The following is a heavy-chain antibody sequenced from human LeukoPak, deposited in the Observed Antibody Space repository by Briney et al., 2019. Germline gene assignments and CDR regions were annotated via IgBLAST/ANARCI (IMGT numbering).Heavy chain of an antibody. CDR3: AKDGIRYCSGGSCYRIPFDY. D-gene: IGHD2-15*01. Sequence: PSETLTLTCAVYGGSFRGYYWSWLRQPPGKALEWIGEINHSGSTNYNPSLKSRVTISVDTSKNQFSLKLSSVTAADTAVYFRAKDGIRYCSGGSCYRIPFDYWGQGTLVTVSS. J-gene: IGHJ4*02. CDR1: GGSFRGYY. CDR2: INHSGST. V-gene: IGHV4-34*01.